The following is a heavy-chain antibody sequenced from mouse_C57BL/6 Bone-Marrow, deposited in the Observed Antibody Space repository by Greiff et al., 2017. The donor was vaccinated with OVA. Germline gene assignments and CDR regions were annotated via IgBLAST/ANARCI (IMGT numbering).Heavy chain of an antibody. J-gene: IGHJ2*01. V-gene: IGHV14-4*01. D-gene: IGHD1-1*01. Sequence: VQLQQSGAELVRPGASVKLSCTASGFNIKDDYMHWVKQRPEQGLEWIGWIDPENGDTEYASKFQGKATITADTSSNTAYLQLSSLTSEDTAVYYCTNPLYYGSSYGDFDYWGQGTTLTVSS. CDR1: GFNIKDDY. CDR2: IDPENGDT. CDR3: TNPLYYGSSYGDFDY.